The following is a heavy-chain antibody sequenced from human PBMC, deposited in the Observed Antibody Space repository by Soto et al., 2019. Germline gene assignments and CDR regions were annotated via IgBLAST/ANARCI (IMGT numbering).Heavy chain of an antibody. CDR2: ISHSGDT. CDR3: TRIYCTNTSCFINGMDV. J-gene: IGHJ6*02. Sequence: SETLSLTCAVSGYVITNGYHWGWIRQPPGKELEWIGTISHSGDTYYNPSLKSRVTISIDTAKNHLSLIMSSVKAADTATYYCTRIYCTNTSCFINGMDVWGQGNTVTVSS. D-gene: IGHD2-2*01. V-gene: IGHV4-38-2*01. CDR1: GYVITNGYH.